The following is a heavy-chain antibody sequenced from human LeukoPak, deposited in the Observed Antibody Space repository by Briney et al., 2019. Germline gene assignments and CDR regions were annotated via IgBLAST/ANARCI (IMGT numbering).Heavy chain of an antibody. CDR3: AKDGGIAAAGTSVYFDY. Sequence: PGGSLRLSCAASGFTFSSYAMSWVRQAPGKALQWVSGISGSGGSTYYADSVKGRFTISRDNSKNTLSLQMNSLRAEDTAVYYCAKDGGIAAAGTSVYFDYWGQGTLVTVSS. D-gene: IGHD6-13*01. CDR2: ISGSGGST. J-gene: IGHJ4*02. CDR1: GFTFSSYA. V-gene: IGHV3-23*01.